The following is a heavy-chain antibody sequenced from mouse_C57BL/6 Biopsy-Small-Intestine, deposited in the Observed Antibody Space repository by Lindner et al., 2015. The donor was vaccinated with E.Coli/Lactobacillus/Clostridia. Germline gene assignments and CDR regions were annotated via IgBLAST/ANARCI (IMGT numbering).Heavy chain of an antibody. CDR2: ILPNTGDT. V-gene: IGHV1-74*01. J-gene: IGHJ4*01. Sequence: SVKVSCKASGYTFSDYYMHWVRQAPGQGLEWMGWILPNTGDTNYAQKFQGRVTLTRDTSISTAYMELSGLTSDDTAVYYCAKAQVAYCSSTNCYMGFDYWGQGTLVSVSS. CDR3: AKAQVAYCSSTNCYMGFDY. CDR1: GYTFSDYY. D-gene: IGHD1-1*01.